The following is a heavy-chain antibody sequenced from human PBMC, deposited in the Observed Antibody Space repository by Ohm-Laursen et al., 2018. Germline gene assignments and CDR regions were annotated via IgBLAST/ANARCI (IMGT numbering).Heavy chain of an antibody. J-gene: IGHJ3*02. D-gene: IGHD3-16*01. CDR2: ISSSSSYI. Sequence: SLRLSCAASGFTFSSYSMNWVRQAPGKGLEWVSSISSSSSYIYYADSVKGQFTISRDNAKNSLYLQMNSLRAEDTAVYYCAKELRGEDAFDIWGQGTMVTVSS. CDR3: AKELRGEDAFDI. V-gene: IGHV3-21*01. CDR1: GFTFSSYS.